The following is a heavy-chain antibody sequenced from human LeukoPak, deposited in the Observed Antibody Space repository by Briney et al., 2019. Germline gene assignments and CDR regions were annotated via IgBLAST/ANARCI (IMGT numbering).Heavy chain of an antibody. Sequence: SETLSLTCTVSGGSISSGGYYWSWIRQPAGKGLEWIGRIYTSGSTNYNPPLKSRVTMSVDTSKNQFSLQLSSVTAADTAVYYCRGVRFGELFDYWGQGTLVTVSS. V-gene: IGHV4-61*02. CDR1: GGSISSGGYY. D-gene: IGHD3-10*01. J-gene: IGHJ4*02. CDR2: IYTSGST. CDR3: RGVRFGELFDY.